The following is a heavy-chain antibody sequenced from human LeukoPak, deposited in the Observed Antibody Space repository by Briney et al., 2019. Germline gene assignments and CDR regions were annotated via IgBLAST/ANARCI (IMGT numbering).Heavy chain of an antibody. CDR3: VGVSSGWYNDY. V-gene: IGHV4-39*07. CDR1: GDSFTSVTDY. J-gene: IGHJ4*02. D-gene: IGHD6-19*01. CDR2: GDYSGGT. Sequence: SETLSLTCTVSGDSFTSVTDYWAWIRQPPGKGLEWIASGDYSGGTYYNPSLESRVAISADMSKNQISLNLSSVTAADTAVYYCVGVSSGWYNDYWGQGTLVTVSS.